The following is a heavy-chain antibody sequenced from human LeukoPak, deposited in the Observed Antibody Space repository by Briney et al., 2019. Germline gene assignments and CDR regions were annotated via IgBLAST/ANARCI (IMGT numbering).Heavy chain of an antibody. D-gene: IGHD6-19*01. V-gene: IGHV3-53*01. CDR3: ARADSSGWYPVY. Sequence: PGGSLRLSCSVSGFTSSGYTIHWVRQAPGKGLESFSVVYSGGSTYYTDSVKGRFTISRDNSKNTLYLQMNSLRAEDTAMYYCARADSSGWYPVYWGQGTLVTVSS. CDR2: VYSGGST. J-gene: IGHJ4*02. CDR1: GFTSSGYT.